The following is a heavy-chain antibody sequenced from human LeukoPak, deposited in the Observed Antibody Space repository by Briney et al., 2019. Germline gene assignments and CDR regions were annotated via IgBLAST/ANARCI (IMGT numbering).Heavy chain of an antibody. CDR1: GFTFSSYA. V-gene: IGHV3-23*01. Sequence: GGSLRLSCAASGFTFSSYAMSWVRQAPGKGLEWVSASSGSGGSTYYADSVKGRFTISRDNSKNTLYLQMNSLRAEDTAVYYCAKASVVVPAALYDYWGQGTLVTVSS. D-gene: IGHD2-2*01. CDR3: AKASVVVPAALYDY. J-gene: IGHJ4*02. CDR2: SSGSGGST.